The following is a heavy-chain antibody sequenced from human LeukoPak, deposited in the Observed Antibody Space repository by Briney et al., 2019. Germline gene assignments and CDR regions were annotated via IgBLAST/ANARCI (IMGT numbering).Heavy chain of an antibody. Sequence: SETLSLTCTVSGGSLSSSSYYWGWIRQPPGKGLEWIGGIYYSGSTYYNPSLKSRVTISVDTSKNQFSLKLSSVTAADTAVYYCARVWGVQLRRGIAAANWFDPWGQGTLVTVSS. D-gene: IGHD6-13*01. CDR3: ARVWGVQLRRGIAAANWFDP. CDR2: IYYSGST. J-gene: IGHJ5*02. V-gene: IGHV4-39*07. CDR1: GGSLSSSSYY.